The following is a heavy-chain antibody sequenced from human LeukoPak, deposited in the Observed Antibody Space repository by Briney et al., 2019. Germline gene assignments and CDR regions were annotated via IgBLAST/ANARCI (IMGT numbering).Heavy chain of an antibody. V-gene: IGHV1-8*01. CDR1: GYTFTSYD. D-gene: IGHD3-3*01. CDR2: MNPNSGNT. J-gene: IGHJ6*03. CDR3: ARVDAGYDFWSGYYTGYDYYYYYMDV. Sequence: ASVKVSCEASGYTFTSYDINWVRQATGQGLEWMGWMNPNSGNTGYAQKFQGRVTMTRNTSISTAYMELSSLRSEDTAVYYCARVDAGYDFWSGYYTGYDYYYYYMDVWGKGTTVTVSS.